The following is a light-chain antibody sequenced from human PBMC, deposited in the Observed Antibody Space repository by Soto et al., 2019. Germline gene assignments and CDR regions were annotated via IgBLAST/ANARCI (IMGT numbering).Light chain of an antibody. J-gene: IGKJ1*01. CDR3: QQYNSYWT. Sequence: DIQMTQSPSTLSASVGDRVTITCRASQSISSWLAWYQQKPGKAPKLLIFDASSLESGVPSRFSGRGSGTEFTLTISRLQPDDFAPYYCQQYNSYWTFVQGTKVEIK. V-gene: IGKV1-5*01. CDR2: DAS. CDR1: QSISSW.